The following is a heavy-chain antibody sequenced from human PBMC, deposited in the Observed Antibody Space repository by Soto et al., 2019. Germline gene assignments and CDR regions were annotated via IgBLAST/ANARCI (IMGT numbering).Heavy chain of an antibody. CDR2: IYYSGST. V-gene: IGHV4-59*08. J-gene: IGHJ3*02. Sequence: SETLSLTCTVSGGSISSYYWGWIRQPPGKGLEWIGYIYYSGSTNYNPSLKSRVTISVDTSKNQFSLKLSSVTAADTAVYYCARLSSFASAFDIWGQGTMVTVSS. CDR3: ARLSSFASAFDI. CDR1: GGSISSYY.